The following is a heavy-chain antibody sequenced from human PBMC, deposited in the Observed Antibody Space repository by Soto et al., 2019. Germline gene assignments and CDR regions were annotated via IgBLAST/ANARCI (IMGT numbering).Heavy chain of an antibody. CDR1: GGTLSSYA. Sequence: SVKFSCQSTGGTLSSYAFSWVSQPPAQTLEWMGGIIPIFGTANYAQKFQGRVTITADESTSTAYMELSSLRSEDTAVFYCARGQPFADSSSSLYYYYGLDVWGQGTTVAVS. D-gene: IGHD6-6*01. J-gene: IGHJ6*02. V-gene: IGHV1-69*13. CDR3: ARGQPFADSSSSLYYYYGLDV. CDR2: IIPIFGTA.